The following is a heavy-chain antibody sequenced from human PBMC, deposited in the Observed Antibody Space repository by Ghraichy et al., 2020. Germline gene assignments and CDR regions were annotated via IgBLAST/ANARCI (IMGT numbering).Heavy chain of an antibody. J-gene: IGHJ4*02. CDR2: ISYDGSNK. Sequence: LSLTCAASGFTFSSYGMHWVRQAPGKGLEWVAVISYDGSNKYYADSVKGRFTISRDNSKNPLYLQMNSLRAEDTAVYYCAKDRGSSSCLDYWGQGTLVTVSS. V-gene: IGHV3-30*18. D-gene: IGHD6-13*01. CDR1: GFTFSSYG. CDR3: AKDRGSSSCLDY.